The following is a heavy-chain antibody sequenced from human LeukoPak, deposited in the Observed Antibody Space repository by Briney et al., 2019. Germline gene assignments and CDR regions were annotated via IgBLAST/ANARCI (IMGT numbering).Heavy chain of an antibody. Sequence: ASVKVSCKTSGYTFTGYYIHCVRQAPGQGLEWMGWINPDSGGTSYAQKFQGRVTMTRDTSISTAYMELSRLTSDDTAVYYCARAGGNSAAFAFDYWGQGTLVTVSS. D-gene: IGHD4-23*01. CDR2: INPDSGGT. CDR3: ARAGGNSAAFAFDY. V-gene: IGHV1-2*02. J-gene: IGHJ4*02. CDR1: GYTFTGYY.